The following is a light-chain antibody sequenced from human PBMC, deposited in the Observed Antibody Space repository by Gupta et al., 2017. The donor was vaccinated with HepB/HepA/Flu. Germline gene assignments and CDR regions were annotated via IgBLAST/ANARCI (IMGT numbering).Light chain of an antibody. CDR3: SSYAGGSTVL. CDR2: DVS. V-gene: IGLV2-14*03. CDR1: SSAVGGYKY. Sequence: QSALTQPASVSGSPGQSTTISCTGTSSAVGGYKYVSWYQQNPVKAPKLMIYDVSNRPSGVSSRLSGSKSGNAATLTISRRRAEDEADYYCSSYAGGSTVLFGGGTKLTVL. J-gene: IGLJ2*01.